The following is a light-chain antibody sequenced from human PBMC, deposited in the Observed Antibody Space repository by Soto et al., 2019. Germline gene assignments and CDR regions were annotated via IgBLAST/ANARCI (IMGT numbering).Light chain of an antibody. CDR3: QQYGSSPPT. CDR1: QSVSSSY. Sequence: EIVLTQSPGTLSLSPGERATLSCRASQSVSSSYLAWYQQKPGQAPRLLTYGASSRATGIPDRFSGSGSGTDFTLTISRLEPEDCAVYYCQQYGSSPPTFGQGTRLEIK. CDR2: GAS. J-gene: IGKJ5*01. V-gene: IGKV3-20*01.